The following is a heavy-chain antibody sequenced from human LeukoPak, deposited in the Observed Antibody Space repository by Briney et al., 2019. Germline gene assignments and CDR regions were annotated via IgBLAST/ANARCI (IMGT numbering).Heavy chain of an antibody. CDR1: GYTFTTYA. V-gene: IGHV7-4-1*02. D-gene: IGHD3-10*01. CDR3: ARTRAPYYYASGSPDF. Sequence: ASVKVSCKASGYTFTTYAMNWVRQAPGQGLEWMGWINTNTGSPNYAQGFTGRFVFSLDTSVSTAYLQITSLKAEVTAVYYCARTRAPYYYASGSPDFWGQGTLVTVSS. CDR2: INTNTGSP. J-gene: IGHJ4*02.